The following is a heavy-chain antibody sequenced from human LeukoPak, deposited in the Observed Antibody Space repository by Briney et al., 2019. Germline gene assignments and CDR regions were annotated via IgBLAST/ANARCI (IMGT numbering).Heavy chain of an antibody. D-gene: IGHD5-12*01. J-gene: IGHJ4*02. CDR1: GGSISSSNW. V-gene: IGHV4-4*02. CDR3: ARGRTEYSGYDGGVFFFDY. Sequence: SETLSLTCAVSGGSISSSNWWSWVRQPPGKGLEWIGEIYHSGSTNYNPSLKSRVTISVDKSKNQFSLKLSSVTAADTAVYYCARGRTEYSGYDGGVFFFDYWGQGTLVTVSS. CDR2: IYHSGST.